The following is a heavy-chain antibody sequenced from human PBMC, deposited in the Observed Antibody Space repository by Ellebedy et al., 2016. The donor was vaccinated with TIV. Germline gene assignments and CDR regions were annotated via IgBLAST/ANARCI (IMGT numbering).Heavy chain of an antibody. V-gene: IGHV4-61*01. D-gene: IGHD2/OR15-2a*01. CDR1: GGSVSSTSAY. CDR2: IYYSGSP. CDR3: ARYGCSNSRCSIGSYYYGMDV. J-gene: IGHJ6*02. Sequence: SETLSLXXTVSGGSVSSTSAYWSWIRQPPGKGLEWIGYIYYSGSPNYNPSLNSRLTMSVDTSKNQLSLQLSSVTAADTAVYYCARYGCSNSRCSIGSYYYGMDVWGQGTTVTVSS.